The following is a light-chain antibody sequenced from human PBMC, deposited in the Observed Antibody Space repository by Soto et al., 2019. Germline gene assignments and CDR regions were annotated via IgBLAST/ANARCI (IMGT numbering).Light chain of an antibody. Sequence: AIRMTQSPSSFSASTGDRVTITCRASQGISSYLAWYQQKPGKAPKLLIYAASTLQSGVPSRFSGSGSGTDFTLTISCLQPEDFATYYCQQYYSYPWTFGQGTKLEIK. J-gene: IGKJ2*01. CDR1: QGISSY. CDR2: AAS. CDR3: QQYYSYPWT. V-gene: IGKV1-8*01.